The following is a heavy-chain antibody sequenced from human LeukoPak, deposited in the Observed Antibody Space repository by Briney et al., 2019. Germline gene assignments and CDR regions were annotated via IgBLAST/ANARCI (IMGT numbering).Heavy chain of an antibody. CDR1: GYTFTSYD. CDR2: MNPNSGNT. J-gene: IGHJ4*02. Sequence: ASVKVSCKASGYTFTSYDINWVRQATGQGLEWMGWMNPNSGNTGYAQKFQGRVTMTRNTSISTAYMELSSLRSEDTAVYYCARVITFGGVIVHYYSDYWGQGTLVTVSS. V-gene: IGHV1-8*01. D-gene: IGHD3-16*02. CDR3: ARVITFGGVIVHYYSDY.